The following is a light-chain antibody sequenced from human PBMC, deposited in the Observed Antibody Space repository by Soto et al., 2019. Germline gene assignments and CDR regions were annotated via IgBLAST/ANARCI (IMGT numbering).Light chain of an antibody. CDR2: ELI. Sequence: QSVLTQPPSASGSPGQSVTISCAGTSSDVGGYNFVSWYQQHPGKVPKLMVYELIKRPSGVLDRFDGSKSGNTASLTVSGLHAEDEADYYRSSYSGRDNFVVFGVGTPLPVL. J-gene: IGLJ2*01. CDR3: SSYSGRDNFVV. CDR1: SSDVGGYNF. V-gene: IGLV2-8*01.